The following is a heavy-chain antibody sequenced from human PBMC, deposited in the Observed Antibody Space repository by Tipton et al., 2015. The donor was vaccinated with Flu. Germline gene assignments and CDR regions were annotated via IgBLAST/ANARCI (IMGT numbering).Heavy chain of an antibody. CDR2: IYPGDSDI. J-gene: IGHJ5*02. CDR1: GFSFISYW. Sequence: VQLVQSGAEVKKPGESLKISCKGSGFSFISYWIAWVRQMPGKGLEWMGIIYPGDSDIRYSPSFQGQVTISVDKSINIAYLQWSSLRASDTAIYYCARVREVRAIWFDPWGQGTLVTVSS. V-gene: IGHV5-51*03. CDR3: ARVREVRAIWFDP.